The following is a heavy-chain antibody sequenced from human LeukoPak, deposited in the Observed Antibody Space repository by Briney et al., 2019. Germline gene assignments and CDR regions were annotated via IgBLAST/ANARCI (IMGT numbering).Heavy chain of an antibody. Sequence: GGSLRLSCAASGFTFSSYGMHWVRQAPGKGLEWVAVIWYDGGNKYYADSVKGRFTISRDNSKNTLYLQMNSLRAEDTAVYYCAKDLGIAAAQDYWGQGTLVTVSS. D-gene: IGHD6-13*01. V-gene: IGHV3-33*06. J-gene: IGHJ4*02. CDR3: AKDLGIAAAQDY. CDR2: IWYDGGNK. CDR1: GFTFSSYG.